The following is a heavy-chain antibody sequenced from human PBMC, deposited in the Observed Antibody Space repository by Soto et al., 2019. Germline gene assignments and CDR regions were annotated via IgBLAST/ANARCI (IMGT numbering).Heavy chain of an antibody. CDR3: ARQRRDFDY. CDR2: IYYSGST. J-gene: IGHJ4*02. Sequence: PSETLSLTCTVSGGSISSGGYYWSWIRQHPGKGLEWIGYIYYSGSTNYNPSLKSRVTISVDTSKNQFSLNLSSVTAADTAVYYCARQRRDFDYWGQGSLVTVSS. CDR1: GGSISSGGYY. D-gene: IGHD6-25*01. V-gene: IGHV4-31*02.